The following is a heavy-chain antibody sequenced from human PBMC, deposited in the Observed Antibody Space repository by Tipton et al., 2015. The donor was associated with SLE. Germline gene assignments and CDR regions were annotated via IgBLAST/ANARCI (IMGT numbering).Heavy chain of an antibody. CDR2: ISWNRGSI. J-gene: IGHJ4*02. Sequence: SLRLSCAASGFTFDDYAMHWVRQAPGKGLEWVSGISWNRGSIGYADSVKGRFTISRDNAKNSLYLQMNSLRAEDTALYYCANFPECSLLIIEYCDQCSLVRVSS. V-gene: IGHV3-9*01. CDR1: GFTFDDYA. CDR3: ANFPECSLLIIEY. D-gene: IGHD3-16*01.